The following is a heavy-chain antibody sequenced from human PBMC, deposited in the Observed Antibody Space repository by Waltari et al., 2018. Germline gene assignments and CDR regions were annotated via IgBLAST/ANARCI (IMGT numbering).Heavy chain of an antibody. CDR2: INTNTGNP. CDR1: GYTFTSYA. CDR3: AREWATVTTRWFDP. D-gene: IGHD4-17*01. Sequence: QVQLVQSVSEFKKPGASVKVSCKASGYTFTSYAMTWVRQAPGQGLEWMGWINTNTGNPTYAQGFTGRFVFSSDTSVSTAYLQISSLKAEDTAVYYCAREWATVTTRWFDPWGQGTLVTVSS. V-gene: IGHV7-4-1*02. J-gene: IGHJ5*02.